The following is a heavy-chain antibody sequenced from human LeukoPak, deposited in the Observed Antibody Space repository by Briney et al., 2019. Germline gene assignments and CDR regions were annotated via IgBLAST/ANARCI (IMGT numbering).Heavy chain of an antibody. CDR2: INHSGST. V-gene: IGHV4-34*01. CDR1: GGSFSGYY. J-gene: IGHJ4*02. Sequence: SETLSLTCAVYGGSFSGYYWSWIRQPPGKGLEWIGEINHSGSTNYNPSLKSRVTISVDTSKNQFSLKLSSVTAADTAVYYCAREVIAAHFDYWGQGTLVTVSS. CDR3: AREVIAAHFDY. D-gene: IGHD6-6*01.